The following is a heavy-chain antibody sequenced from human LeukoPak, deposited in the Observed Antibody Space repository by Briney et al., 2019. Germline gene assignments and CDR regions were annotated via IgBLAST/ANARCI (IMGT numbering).Heavy chain of an antibody. D-gene: IGHD1-26*01. CDR2: VKQDGSEN. V-gene: IGHV3-7*01. Sequence: GGSLRLSCAASGFTFSNYWMTWVRQAPGKGPEWVGNVKQDGSENYYGDSVKGRFTISRDNAKNSLYLQMNSLRAEDTAVYYCCSGSHYGGVWGFDYWGQGSLVTVSS. J-gene: IGHJ4*02. CDR1: GFTFSNYW. CDR3: CSGSHYGGVWGFDY.